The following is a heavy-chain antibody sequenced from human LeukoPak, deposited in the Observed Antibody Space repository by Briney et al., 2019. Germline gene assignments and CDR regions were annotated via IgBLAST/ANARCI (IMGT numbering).Heavy chain of an antibody. Sequence: GGSLRLSCAASGFTFSSYAMSWVRQAPEKGLEWVSTISGSGGGTYYADSVKGRFTISRDDSKNTLYLQMNSLRAEDTAVYYCAKDLGRYRNNYFDYWGQGTLVTVSP. CDR3: AKDLGRYRNNYFDY. J-gene: IGHJ4*02. D-gene: IGHD1-26*01. V-gene: IGHV3-23*01. CDR1: GFTFSSYA. CDR2: ISGSGGGT.